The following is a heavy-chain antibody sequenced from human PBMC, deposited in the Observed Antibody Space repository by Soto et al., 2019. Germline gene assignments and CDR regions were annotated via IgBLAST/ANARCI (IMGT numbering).Heavy chain of an antibody. CDR2: NHQSGNT. Sequence: QVQLQESGPGLVKPSGTLSLTCAVSGVSISSHDWWTWVRQPPGKGLEWIGENHQSGNTNYNSSLESRVSISLDKTKNLFSLQLSSVTVADTAVYYCATRDTGRVYWGQGTLVTVSS. J-gene: IGHJ4*02. D-gene: IGHD5-18*01. V-gene: IGHV4-4*02. CDR3: ATRDTGRVY. CDR1: GVSISSHDW.